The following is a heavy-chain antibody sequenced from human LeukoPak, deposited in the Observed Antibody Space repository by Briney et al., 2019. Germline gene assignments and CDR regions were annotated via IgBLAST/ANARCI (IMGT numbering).Heavy chain of an antibody. CDR2: IYHSGST. CDR3: ARGGTGNWFDP. CDR1: GYSISIGYY. V-gene: IGHV4-38-2*01. D-gene: IGHD1-1*01. J-gene: IGHJ5*02. Sequence: SETLSLTCAVSGYSISIGYYWGWIRQPPGKGLEWIGSIYHSGSTYYNPSLKSRVTISVDTSKNQFSLKPSSVTAADTAVYYCARGGTGNWFDPWGQGTLVTVSS.